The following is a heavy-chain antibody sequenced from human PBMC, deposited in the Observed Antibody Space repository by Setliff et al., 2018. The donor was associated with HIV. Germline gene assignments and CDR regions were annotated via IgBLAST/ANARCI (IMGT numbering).Heavy chain of an antibody. Sequence: GGSLRLSCAASGFTVSTNYMSWVRQAPGKGLEWVSIITSGGSTYYADSAKCRFIISRDNSQNTLYLQMNSLRADDTAIYYCAKGFRPVDTALVSGPTYWGQGIRVTVSS. CDR2: ITSGGST. D-gene: IGHD5-18*01. CDR1: GFTVSTNY. CDR3: AKGFRPVDTALVSGPTY. J-gene: IGHJ4*02. V-gene: IGHV3-53*01.